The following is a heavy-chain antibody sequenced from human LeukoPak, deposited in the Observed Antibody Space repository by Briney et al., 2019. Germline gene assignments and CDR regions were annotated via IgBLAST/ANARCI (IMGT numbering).Heavy chain of an antibody. J-gene: IGHJ4*02. CDR2: INPNSGGT. CDR3: AKTTVVIRPYYFDY. CDR1: GYTFTGYY. Sequence: ASVEVSCKASGYTFTGYYMHWVRQAPGQGLEWMGRINPNSGGTNYAQKFQGRVTMTRDTSISTAYMELSRLRSDDTAVYYCAKTTVVIRPYYFDYWGQGTLVTVSS. D-gene: IGHD4-23*01. V-gene: IGHV1-2*06.